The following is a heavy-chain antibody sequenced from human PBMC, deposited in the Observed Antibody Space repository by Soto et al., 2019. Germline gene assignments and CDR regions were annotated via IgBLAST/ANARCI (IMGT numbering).Heavy chain of an antibody. CDR3: VRDTAYDCRGATCYVPLQH. V-gene: IGHV3-30*04. CDR1: GFTCSTFA. CDR2: ISANGYKQ. D-gene: IGHD2-2*01. J-gene: IGHJ1*01. Sequence: QVQLVDSGGGVVQPGRSLRLSCAASGFTCSTFAIHWVRQAPGKGLEWVAAISANGYKQFYGHSVKGRFIISRDNSWNTVNLLMNSVRVEDTALYYCVRDTAYDCRGATCYVPLQHWGKGTLVTVSS.